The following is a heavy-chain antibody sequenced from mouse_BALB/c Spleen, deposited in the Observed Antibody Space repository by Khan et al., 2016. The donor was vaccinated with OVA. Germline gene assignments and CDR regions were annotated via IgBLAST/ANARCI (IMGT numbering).Heavy chain of an antibody. V-gene: IGHV3-2*02. J-gene: IGHJ4*01. CDR2: ISYSGST. D-gene: IGHD1-1*01. Sequence: VQLKQSGPGLVKPSQSLSLTCTVTGYSITSGYAWNWIRQFPGNKLEWMGYISYSGSTSYNPSLRSRISIPRDTSKNQFFLQLNSVTTEDTATYYCARKNYYGYAMDYWGQGTSVTVTS. CDR1: GYSITSGYA. CDR3: ARKNYYGYAMDY.